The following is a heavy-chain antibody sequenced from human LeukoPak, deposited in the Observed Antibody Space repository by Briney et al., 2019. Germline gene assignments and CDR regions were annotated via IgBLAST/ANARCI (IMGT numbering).Heavy chain of an antibody. V-gene: IGHV3-7*01. J-gene: IGHJ4*02. CDR2: IKQDGSEK. Sequence: PGGSLKLSCAASGFTFSGSAMHWVRQAPGKGLEWVANIKQDGSEKYYVDSVKGRFTISRDNAKNSLYLQMNSLRAEDTAVYYCASQYYYDSSGYYDRDYWGQGTLVTVSS. D-gene: IGHD3-22*01. CDR3: ASQYYYDSSGYYDRDY. CDR1: GFTFSGSA.